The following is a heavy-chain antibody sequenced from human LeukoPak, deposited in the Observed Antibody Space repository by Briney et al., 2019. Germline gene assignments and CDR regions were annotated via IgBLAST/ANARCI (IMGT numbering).Heavy chain of an antibody. Sequence: SETLSLTCAVYGGSFSGYYWSWIRQPPGKELEWIGEINHSGSTNYNPSLKSRVTISVDTSKNQFSLKLSSVTAADTAVYYCARGRGVYVWGSYRPPDYWGQGTLVTVSS. V-gene: IGHV4-34*01. D-gene: IGHD3-16*02. CDR1: GGSFSGYY. CDR2: INHSGST. J-gene: IGHJ4*02. CDR3: ARGRGVYVWGSYRPPDY.